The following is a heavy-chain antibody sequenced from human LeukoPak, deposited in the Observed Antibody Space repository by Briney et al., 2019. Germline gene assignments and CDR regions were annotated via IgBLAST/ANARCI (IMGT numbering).Heavy chain of an antibody. CDR3: ARAYSSGPSDRGAFDI. CDR1: GYTFTDFG. V-gene: IGHV1-2*02. Sequence: ASVKVSCKTSGYTFTDFGINWVQQAPGQGLEWMGRFTTYNGNTNYAQKFQGRVTMTRDTSISTAYMELSRLRSDDTAVYYCARAYSSGPSDRGAFDIWGQGTMVTVSS. J-gene: IGHJ3*02. CDR2: FTTYNGNT. D-gene: IGHD6-19*01.